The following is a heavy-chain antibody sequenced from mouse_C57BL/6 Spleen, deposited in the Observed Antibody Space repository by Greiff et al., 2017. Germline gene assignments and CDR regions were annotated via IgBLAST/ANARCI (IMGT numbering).Heavy chain of an antibody. CDR2: IDPSDSYT. V-gene: IGHV1-69*01. D-gene: IGHD1-1*01. J-gene: IGHJ2*01. Sequence: VQLQQPGAELVMPGASVKLSCKASGYTFTSYWMHWVKQRPGQGLKWIGEIDPSDSYTNYNEKFKSKATLTVDKTSSTAYERLSSLTSEDSAVYYCARRGELLFDYWGQGTTLTVSS. CDR1: GYTFTSYW. CDR3: ARRGELLFDY.